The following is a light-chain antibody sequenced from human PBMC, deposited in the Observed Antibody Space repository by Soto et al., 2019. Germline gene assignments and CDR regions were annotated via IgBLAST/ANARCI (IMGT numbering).Light chain of an antibody. Sequence: QSVLTQPPSVSGAPGQRVTISCTGSSSNIGAGYDVHWYQQLPGTAPKLLIYGNSNRPSGVPDRFSGSKSGTSASLAITGLQAEDEADYYCQSYDSSLSGHYVFRTGTKVSVL. CDR2: GNS. CDR3: QSYDSSLSGHYV. V-gene: IGLV1-40*01. CDR1: SSNIGAGYD. J-gene: IGLJ1*01.